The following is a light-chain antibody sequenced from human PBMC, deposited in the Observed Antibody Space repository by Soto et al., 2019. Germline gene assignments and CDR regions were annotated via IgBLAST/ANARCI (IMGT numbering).Light chain of an antibody. J-gene: IGLJ3*02. CDR3: CSYAGSDTWA. Sequence: QSALTQPASVSGSPGQSITISCSGTRSDVGSYNLVSWYQQHPGKAPKLMIYEVNKRPSGFSNRFSGSKSGNTASLTISGLQAEDEADYYCCSYAGSDTWAFGGGIKVTVL. CDR2: EVN. V-gene: IGLV2-23*02. CDR1: RSDVGSYNL.